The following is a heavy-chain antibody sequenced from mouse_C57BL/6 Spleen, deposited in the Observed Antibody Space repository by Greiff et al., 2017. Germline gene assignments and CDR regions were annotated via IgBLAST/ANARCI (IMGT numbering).Heavy chain of an antibody. V-gene: IGHV1-81*01. Sequence: VKLMESGAELARPGASVKLSCKASGYTFTSYGISWVKQRTGQGLEWIGEIYPRSGNTYYNEKFKGKATLTADKSSSTAYMELRSLTSEDSAVYFCAEGAGTYAMDYWGQGTSVTVSS. CDR3: AEGAGTYAMDY. D-gene: IGHD4-1*01. CDR1: GYTFTSYG. CDR2: IYPRSGNT. J-gene: IGHJ4*01.